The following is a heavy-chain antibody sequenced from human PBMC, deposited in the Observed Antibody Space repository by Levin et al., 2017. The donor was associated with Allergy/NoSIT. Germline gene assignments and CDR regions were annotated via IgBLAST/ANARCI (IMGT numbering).Heavy chain of an antibody. Sequence: GESLKISCAASGFTFSNNHMHWVRQAPGKGLEWLALISKDGRDEHYADSVKGRFTASRDNLKNTVFLQINSLRIEDTAVYYCARDWTNTWTFDCWGQGTLVTVSS. CDR1: GFTFSNNH. V-gene: IGHV3-30*03. CDR2: ISKDGRDE. CDR3: ARDWTNTWTFDC. D-gene: IGHD1-1*01. J-gene: IGHJ4*02.